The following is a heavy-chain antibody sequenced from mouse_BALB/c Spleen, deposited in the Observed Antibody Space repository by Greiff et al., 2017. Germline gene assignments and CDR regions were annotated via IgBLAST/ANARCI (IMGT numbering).Heavy chain of an antibody. V-gene: IGHV1-69*02. CDR2: IYPSDSYT. Sequence: QVQLQQPGAELVRPGASVKLSCKASGYTFTSYWINWVKQRPGQGLEWIGNIYPSDSYTNYNQKFKDKGTLTVDKSSSTAYMQLSSPTSEDSAVYYCTRREGDYFDYWGQGTTLTVSS. CDR3: TRREGDYFDY. J-gene: IGHJ2*01. CDR1: GYTFTSYW.